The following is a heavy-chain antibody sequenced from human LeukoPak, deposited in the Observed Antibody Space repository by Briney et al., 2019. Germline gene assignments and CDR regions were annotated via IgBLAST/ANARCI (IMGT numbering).Heavy chain of an antibody. CDR1: GYTFTSYG. J-gene: IGHJ4*02. CDR3: ARKRSGYYIDY. CDR2: ISAYNGNT. D-gene: IGHD3-3*01. Sequence: ASVKVSCKASGYTFTSYGISWVRQAPGQGLEWMGWISAYNGNTNYAQKLQGRVTMTTDTSTSTAYMELRRLRFDDTAVYDCARKRSGYYIDYWGQGTLVTVSS. V-gene: IGHV1-18*01.